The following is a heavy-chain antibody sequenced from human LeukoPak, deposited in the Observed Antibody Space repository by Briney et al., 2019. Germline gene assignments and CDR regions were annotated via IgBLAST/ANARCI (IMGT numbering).Heavy chain of an antibody. V-gene: IGHV4-39*01. CDR3: ARQDDILTGYSP. CDR1: GGSISSSSYY. Sequence: SETLSLTCTVSGGSISSSSYYWGWIRQPPGKGLEWIGSIYYSGSTYYNPSLKSRVTISVDTSKNQFSLKLSSVTAADTAVYYCARQDDILTGYSPWGQGTLVTVSS. CDR2: IYYSGST. J-gene: IGHJ5*02. D-gene: IGHD3-9*01.